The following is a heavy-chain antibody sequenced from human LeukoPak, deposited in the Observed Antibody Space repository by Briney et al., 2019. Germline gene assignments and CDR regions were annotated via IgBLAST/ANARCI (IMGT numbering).Heavy chain of an antibody. D-gene: IGHD3-22*01. Sequence: SVKVSCKASGGTFSSYAISWVRQAPGQGLEWMGRIIPILGIANYAHKFQGRVTITADKSTSTAYMELSSLRSEDTAVYYCARDVYYDSSGYSHTLFDYWGQGTLVTVSS. CDR1: GGTFSSYA. CDR3: ARDVYYDSSGYSHTLFDY. V-gene: IGHV1-69*04. CDR2: IIPILGIA. J-gene: IGHJ4*02.